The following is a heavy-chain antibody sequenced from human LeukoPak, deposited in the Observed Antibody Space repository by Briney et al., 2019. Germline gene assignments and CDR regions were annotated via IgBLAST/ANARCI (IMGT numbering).Heavy chain of an antibody. D-gene: IGHD3-10*01. V-gene: IGHV3-23*01. J-gene: IGHJ4*02. CDR2: ISGSGGST. Sequence: GGSLRLSCAASGFTFSSYAMSWVRQAPGKGLEWVSAISGSGGSTYYADSVKGRFTISRDNSKNTLYLQINSLRAEDTAVYYCAKDAPTVRGYYGSGSYYWPYFDYWGQGTPVTVSS. CDR3: AKDAPTVRGYYGSGSYYWPYFDY. CDR1: GFTFSSYA.